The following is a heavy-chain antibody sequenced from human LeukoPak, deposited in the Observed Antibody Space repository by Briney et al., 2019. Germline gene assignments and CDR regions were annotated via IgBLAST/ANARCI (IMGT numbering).Heavy chain of an antibody. CDR1: GFTLSSYA. V-gene: IGHV3-23*01. CDR2: ISGNGTNT. J-gene: IGHJ5*02. Sequence: GGSLSLSCAPSGFTLSSYAIRWVRQSPGKGLEWVSSISGNGTNTNYADSVKGRFTISRDNSRNLLFLQMSSLRVEDTAVYYCASRRHYYGSGDYYRDAWGQGTLVTVSS. CDR3: ASRRHYYGSGDYYRDA. D-gene: IGHD3-10*01.